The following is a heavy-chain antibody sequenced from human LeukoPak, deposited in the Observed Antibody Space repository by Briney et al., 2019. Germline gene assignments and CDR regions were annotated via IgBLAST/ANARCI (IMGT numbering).Heavy chain of an antibody. CDR3: AREPRYYGSGRFDP. CDR2: INPSGGST. D-gene: IGHD3-10*01. CDR1: GYTFTSYY. J-gene: IGHJ5*02. Sequence: ASVKVSCKASGYTFTSYYMHWVRQAPGQGLEWMGIINPSGGSTSYAQKFQGRVTMTRDTSTSKAYMELSSLSPEDTAVYYCAREPRYYGSGRFDPWGQGTLVTVSS. V-gene: IGHV1-46*01.